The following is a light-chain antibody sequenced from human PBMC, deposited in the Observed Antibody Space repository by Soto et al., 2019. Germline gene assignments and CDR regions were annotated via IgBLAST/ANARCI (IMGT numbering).Light chain of an antibody. Sequence: IQVPQSPPTLSASLGDRFTITCLSSQTISTWMAWYQQKPGKAPKLLVYDASTLQSGVASRFSGSGSGTEFTLIISGLQPDDSATYYCQQYTNTNNPWMCGQGTKVDI. CDR1: QTISTW. CDR2: DAS. J-gene: IGKJ1*01. CDR3: QQYTNTNNPWM. V-gene: IGKV1-5*01.